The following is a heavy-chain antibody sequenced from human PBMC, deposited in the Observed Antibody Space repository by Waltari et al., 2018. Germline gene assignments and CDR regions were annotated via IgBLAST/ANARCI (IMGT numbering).Heavy chain of an antibody. V-gene: IGHV4-4*02. D-gene: IGHD2-15*01. J-gene: IGHJ4*02. CDR1: GDSIGNNFF. CDR2: VHQSGRS. CDR3: ASDRGRGLYLDS. Sequence: QVQLPESGPGLVQPSGTLSLPSTGSGDSIGNNFFWSWVRQSPGKGLEWIGQVHQSGRSNYNPSLESRVTVSMDTSKNQFSLRVTSVTAADTAIYYCASDRGRGLYLDSWGQGTLVTVSP.